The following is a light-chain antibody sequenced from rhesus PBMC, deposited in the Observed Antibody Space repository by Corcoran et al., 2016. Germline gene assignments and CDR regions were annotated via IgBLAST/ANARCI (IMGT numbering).Light chain of an antibody. J-gene: IGKJ1*01. Sequence: DIQMSQSPSSLSASVGDKVTITCRASQGISNALAWYQQKPGKAPYLLINATSSLESGAPSRFRGSRSGTAFTLTISSLQPEDFATYYCQQGYSPPWTFGQGTKVEIK. CDR3: QQGYSPPWT. V-gene: IGKV1-33*02. CDR2: ATS. CDR1: QGISNA.